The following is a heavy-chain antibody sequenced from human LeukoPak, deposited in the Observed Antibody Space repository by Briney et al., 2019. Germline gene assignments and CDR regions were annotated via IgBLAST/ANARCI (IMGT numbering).Heavy chain of an antibody. V-gene: IGHV3-21*01. CDR2: ISSSSSYI. CDR1: GFTFSTYS. Sequence: PGGSLRLSCAASGFTFSTYSMNWVRQAPGKGLEWVSSISSSSSYIYYADSVKGRFTISRDNAKNSLYLQMNSLRAEDTAVYYCARDWIVATIDYWGQGTLVTVSS. J-gene: IGHJ4*02. CDR3: ARDWIVATIDY. D-gene: IGHD5-12*01.